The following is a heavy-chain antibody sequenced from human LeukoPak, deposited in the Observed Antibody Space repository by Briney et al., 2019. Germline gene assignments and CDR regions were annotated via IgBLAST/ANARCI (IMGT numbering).Heavy chain of an antibody. V-gene: IGHV4-30-4*01. CDR3: ARESRGDSGYDRTF. CDR2: IYYSGST. Sequence: PSETLSLTCTVSGGSFSSDDYSWSWIRQPPGKGLGWIGFIYYSGSTYYNPSLKSRVIMSVATSKSQFSLNLTSVTAADTAVYYCARESRGDSGYDRTFWGQGTLVTVSS. J-gene: IGHJ4*02. CDR1: GGSFSSDDYS. D-gene: IGHD5-12*01.